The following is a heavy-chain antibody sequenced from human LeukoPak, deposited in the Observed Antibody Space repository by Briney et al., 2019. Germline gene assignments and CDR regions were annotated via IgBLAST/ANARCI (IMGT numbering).Heavy chain of an antibody. V-gene: IGHV4-61*01. CDR1: GGSVSSGSYY. Sequence: KPSETLSLTCTVSGGSVSSGSYYWSWIRQPPGKGLEWIGYIYYSGSTNYNPSLKSRVTISVDTSQNQFSLKLSSVTAADTAVYYCAILHDYGDYYWYFGLWGRGTLITVSS. CDR2: IYYSGST. CDR3: AILHDYGDYYWYFGL. J-gene: IGHJ2*01. D-gene: IGHD4-17*01.